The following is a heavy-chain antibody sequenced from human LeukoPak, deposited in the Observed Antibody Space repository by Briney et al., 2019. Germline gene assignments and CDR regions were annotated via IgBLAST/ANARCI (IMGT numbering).Heavy chain of an antibody. V-gene: IGHV1-18*01. CDR2: ISAYNGNT. CDR3: ARGPYYYDSSGYYRN. Sequence: ASVKVSCKASGYTFTSYGISWVRQAPGQGLEWMGWISAYNGNTNYAQKLQGRVTMTTDTSTSTAYMELRSLRSDDTAVYYCARGPYYYDSSGYYRNWGQGTLVTVSS. J-gene: IGHJ4*02. D-gene: IGHD3-22*01. CDR1: GYTFTSYG.